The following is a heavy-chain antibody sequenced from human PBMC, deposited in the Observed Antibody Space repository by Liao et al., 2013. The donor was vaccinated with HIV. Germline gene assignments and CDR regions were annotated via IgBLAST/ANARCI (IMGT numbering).Heavy chain of an antibody. J-gene: IGHJ6*03. CDR2: MYSSGST. D-gene: IGHD6-19*01. CDR3: ARDRIGEQRLYYYYYYMDV. V-gene: IGHV4-4*07. Sequence: QVQLQESGPGLVKPSETLTLTCTVSGGSISGYSWSWIRQPAGKGLAWIGRMYSSGSTNYSPSLKSRVTLSVDTSKNQFSLKLTSVTAADTALYYCARDRIGEQRLYYYYYYMDVWAKGPTVTVSS. CDR1: GGSISGYS.